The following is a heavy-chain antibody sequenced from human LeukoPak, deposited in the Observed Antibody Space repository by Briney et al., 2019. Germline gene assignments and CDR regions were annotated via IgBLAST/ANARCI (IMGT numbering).Heavy chain of an antibody. J-gene: IGHJ4*02. D-gene: IGHD3-10*02. CDR2: ISGSGGST. CDR3: AKDQLFGEYNY. V-gene: IGHV3-23*01. CDR1: GFTFSSYG. Sequence: GGSLRLSCAASGFTFSSYGMSWVRQAPGKGLEWVSAISGSGGSTYYADSVKGRFTISRDNSKNTLYLQMNSLRAEDTAVYYCAKDQLFGEYNYWGQGTLVTVSS.